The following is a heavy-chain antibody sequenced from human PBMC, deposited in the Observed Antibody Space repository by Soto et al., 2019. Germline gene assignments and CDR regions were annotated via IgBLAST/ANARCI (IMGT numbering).Heavy chain of an antibody. D-gene: IGHD1-7*01. CDR3: AGGNYRVPGPGGAFDI. J-gene: IGHJ3*02. CDR2: ISGSGGST. V-gene: IGHV3-23*01. Sequence: GGSLRLSCAASGFTFSSYAMSWVRQAPGKGLEWVSAISGSGGSTYYADSVKGRFTISRDNSKNTLYLQMNSLRAEDTAVYYCAGGNYRVPGPGGAFDIWGQGTMVTVSS. CDR1: GFTFSSYA.